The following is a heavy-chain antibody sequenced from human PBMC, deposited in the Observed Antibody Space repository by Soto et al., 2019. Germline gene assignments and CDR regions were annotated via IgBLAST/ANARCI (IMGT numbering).Heavy chain of an antibody. V-gene: IGHV3-30-3*01. D-gene: IGHD3-3*01. CDR2: ISYDGSNK. CDR3: ARDRGSYYDFWSGYYWSYYFDY. CDR1: GFTFSSYA. J-gene: IGHJ4*02. Sequence: GGSLRLSCAASGFTFSSYAMYWVRQAPGKGLEWVAVISYDGSNKYYADSVKGRFTISRDNSKNTLYLQMNSLRAEDTAVYYCARDRGSYYDFWSGYYWSYYFDYWGQRTLVTVST.